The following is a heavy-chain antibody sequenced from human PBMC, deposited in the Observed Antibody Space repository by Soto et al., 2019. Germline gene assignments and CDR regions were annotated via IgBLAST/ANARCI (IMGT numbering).Heavy chain of an antibody. Sequence: QVQLVESGGGVVQPGRSLRLSCAASGFTFSTYAMHWVRQAPGKGLAWVAVISYDGSNKYYADSVKGRFTISRDNSKNTLYLQMNSLRPEDTAVYYCAKGGDILTGYESWYFDLWGRGTLVTVSS. CDR2: ISYDGSNK. CDR3: AKGGDILTGYESWYFDL. J-gene: IGHJ2*01. CDR1: GFTFSTYA. V-gene: IGHV3-30*18. D-gene: IGHD3-9*01.